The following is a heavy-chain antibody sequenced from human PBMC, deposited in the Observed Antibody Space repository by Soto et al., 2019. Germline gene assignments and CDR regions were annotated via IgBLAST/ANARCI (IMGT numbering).Heavy chain of an antibody. CDR2: ISYDGSNK. J-gene: IGHJ5*02. CDR1: GFTFSSYA. CDR3: ARASDLGWFNWFDP. D-gene: IGHD2-15*01. Sequence: QVQLVESGGGVVQPGRSLRLSCAASGFTFSSYAMHWVRQAPGKGLEWVAVISYDGSNKYYADSVKGRFTISRDNSKNTLYLQLNSLRAEDTAVYYCARASDLGWFNWFDPWGQGTLVTVSS. V-gene: IGHV3-30-3*01.